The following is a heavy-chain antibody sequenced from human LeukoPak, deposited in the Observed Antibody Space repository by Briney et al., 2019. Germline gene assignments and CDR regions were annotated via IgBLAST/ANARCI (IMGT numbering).Heavy chain of an antibody. CDR2: IKQDGSEK. D-gene: IGHD4-23*01. CDR3: ARDLGKIGGNSSPFDY. V-gene: IGHV3-7*01. CDR1: GFTFSDYT. Sequence: GGSLRLSCAASGFTFSDYTMNWVRQAPGKGLEWVANIKQDGSEKYFVDSVKGRFTISRDNAKNSLYLQMNSLRAEDTAVYYCARDLGKIGGNSSPFDYWGQGTLVTVSS. J-gene: IGHJ4*02.